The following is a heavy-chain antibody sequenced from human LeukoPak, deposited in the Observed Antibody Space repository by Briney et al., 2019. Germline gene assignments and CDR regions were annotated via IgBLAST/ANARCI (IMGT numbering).Heavy chain of an antibody. CDR2: IIPIFGTA. CDR3: ASLSGGSGSAADY. D-gene: IGHD3-10*01. V-gene: IGHV1-69*05. CDR1: RGTLSSQA. Sequence: SVKGSCKASRGTLSSQAIRGVRQTPGQGLKGMGRIIPIFGTANYAQKFQGRVTITTDESTSTAYMELSSLRSEDTAVYYCASLSGGSGSAADYWGQGTLVTVSS. J-gene: IGHJ4*02.